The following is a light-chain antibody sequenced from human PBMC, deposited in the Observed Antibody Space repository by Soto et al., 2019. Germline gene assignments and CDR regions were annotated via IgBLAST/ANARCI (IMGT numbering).Light chain of an antibody. CDR1: QSVSSNY. V-gene: IGKV3-20*01. CDR2: GAS. CDR3: QQYGNSPYA. J-gene: IGKJ2*01. Sequence: EIVLTQSPGTLSLSPGERATLSCRASQSVSSNYLAWYQQKSGQAPRLLIYGASSRATGIPDRFSGSGSGSDFTLTISILEHEDFAVYYCQQYGNSPYAFGQGTELEI.